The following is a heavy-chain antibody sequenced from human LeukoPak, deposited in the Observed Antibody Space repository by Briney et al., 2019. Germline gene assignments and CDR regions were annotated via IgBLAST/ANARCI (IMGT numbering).Heavy chain of an antibody. CDR3: TTFARYCSRTSCFKYYYGMDV. CDR2: IKSKTDGGTT. J-gene: IGHJ6*02. Sequence: GGSLRLSCAASGFTFSNAWMSWVRQAPGKGLEWVGRIKSKTDGGTTDYAAPVKGRFTISRDDSKNTLYLQMNSLKTEETAVYYCTTFARYCSRTSCFKYYYGMDVWGQGTTVTVSS. V-gene: IGHV3-15*01. D-gene: IGHD2-2*01. CDR1: GFTFSNAW.